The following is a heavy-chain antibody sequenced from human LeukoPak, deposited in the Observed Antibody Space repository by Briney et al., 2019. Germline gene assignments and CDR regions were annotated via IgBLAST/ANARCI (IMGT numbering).Heavy chain of an antibody. CDR3: AKDSSGWYRPXLFDY. Sequence: PGGSLRLSCAASGFTFSSYAMSWVRQAPGKGLEWVSAISGSGGSTYYADSVKGRFTISRDNSKNTLYLQMNSLRAEDTAVYYCAKDSSGWYRPXLFDYWGQGTLVTVSS. D-gene: IGHD6-19*01. V-gene: IGHV3-23*01. J-gene: IGHJ4*02. CDR2: ISGSGGST. CDR1: GFTFSSYA.